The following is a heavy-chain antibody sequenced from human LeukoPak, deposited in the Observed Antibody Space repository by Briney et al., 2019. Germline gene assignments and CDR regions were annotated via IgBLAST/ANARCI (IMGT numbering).Heavy chain of an antibody. CDR3: ARHFAYYDSSGYYYGGTLDN. CDR1: GGSISSGDYY. D-gene: IGHD3-22*01. CDR2: IYYSGST. V-gene: IGHV4-39*01. J-gene: IGHJ4*02. Sequence: SETLSLTCTVSGGSISSGDYYWSWIRQPPGKGLEWIGNIYYSGSTYYNPSLKSRVAISEDTSKNQFSLRLSSVTAADTAVYYCARHFAYYDSSGYYYGGTLDNWGQGTLVTVSS.